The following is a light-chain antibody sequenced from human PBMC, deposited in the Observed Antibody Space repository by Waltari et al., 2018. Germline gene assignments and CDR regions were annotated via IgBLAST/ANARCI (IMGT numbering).Light chain of an antibody. J-gene: IGKJ4*01. CDR3: QQYNNWPPT. V-gene: IGKV3-15*01. Sequence: EVVMTQSPATLSVSPGERATLSCRASQSVNGDLAWYQQRPGQAPRPLIHDASTRATGIPVRVSGSGSGTEFTLTISSLQSEDSAIYCCQQYNNWPPTFGGGTKVEIK. CDR2: DAS. CDR1: QSVNGD.